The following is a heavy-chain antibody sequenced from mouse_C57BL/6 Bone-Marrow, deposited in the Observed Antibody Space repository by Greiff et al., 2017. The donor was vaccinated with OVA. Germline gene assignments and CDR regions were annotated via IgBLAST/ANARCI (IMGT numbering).Heavy chain of an antibody. CDR2: IDPSDSYT. CDR1: GYTFTSYW. CDR3: AREYYGSSPYARDY. V-gene: IGHV1-59*01. J-gene: IGHJ4*01. D-gene: IGHD1-1*01. Sequence: VQLQQPGAELVRPGTSVKLSCKASGYTFTSYWMHWVKQRPGQGLEWIGVIDPSDSYTNYNQKFKGKATLTVDTSSSTAYMQLSSLTSEDSAVYYCAREYYGSSPYARDYWGQGTSVTVSS.